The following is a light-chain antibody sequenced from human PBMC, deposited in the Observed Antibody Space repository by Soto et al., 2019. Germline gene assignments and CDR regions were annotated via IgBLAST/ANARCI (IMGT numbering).Light chain of an antibody. J-gene: IGKJ1*01. V-gene: IGKV3-15*01. CDR1: HSVSSH. Sequence: EIVMTQSPSTLSVSPGERATLSCRASHSVSSHLAWYQQKPGQAPRLLIYDASTRATGIPVRFSGSGSGTEFTLTISSLQSEDFGVYYCQQNKDWPGTFGQGTKVDIK. CDR3: QQNKDWPGT. CDR2: DAS.